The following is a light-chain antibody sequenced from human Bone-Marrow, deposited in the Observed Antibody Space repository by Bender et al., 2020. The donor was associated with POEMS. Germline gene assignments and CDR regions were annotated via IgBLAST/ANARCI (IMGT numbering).Light chain of an antibody. V-gene: IGLV2-14*02. CDR2: EVT. J-gene: IGLJ3*02. CDR1: SSDVGSYDL. CDR3: SSYTAYGTWV. Sequence: QSALTQPASVSGSPGQSITISCTGTSSDVGSYDLVSWYQLHPRKAPKLMIYEVTKRPSGVPDRFSGSKSGNTASLTISGLQAEDEADYYCSSYTAYGTWVFGAGTKLTVL.